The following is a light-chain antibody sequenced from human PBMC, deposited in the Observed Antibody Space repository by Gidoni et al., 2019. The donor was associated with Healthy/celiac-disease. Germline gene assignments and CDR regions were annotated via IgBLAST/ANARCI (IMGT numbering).Light chain of an antibody. Sequence: ETVLTQSPGTLSLSPGERATLSCRASQSVSSSYFAWYQQKPGQAPRLLIYGASSRATGIPDRFSGSGSGTDFTLTISRLEPEDFAVYYCQQYGSSPWTFXQXTKVEIK. J-gene: IGKJ1*01. CDR3: QQYGSSPWT. CDR2: GAS. CDR1: QSVSSSY. V-gene: IGKV3-20*01.